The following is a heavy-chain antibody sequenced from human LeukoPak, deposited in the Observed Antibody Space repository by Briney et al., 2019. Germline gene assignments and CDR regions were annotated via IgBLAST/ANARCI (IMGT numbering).Heavy chain of an antibody. CDR3: ARGSIHDYGHREAFDY. Sequence: ASVKVSFKAFGYTFTSYDINWVRQATGQGREWMGWMNPNNGNTGYAQKFKGRVTITRNTSISTAYMELSSLRSEDTAVYYCARGSIHDYGHREAFDYWGQGTLVTV. CDR2: MNPNNGNT. CDR1: GYTFTSYD. D-gene: IGHD4-17*01. V-gene: IGHV1-8*03. J-gene: IGHJ4*02.